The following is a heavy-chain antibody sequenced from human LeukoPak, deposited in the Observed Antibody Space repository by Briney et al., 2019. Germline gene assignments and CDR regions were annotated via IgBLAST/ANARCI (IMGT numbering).Heavy chain of an antibody. CDR3: ASGIEVGPIYFDY. CDR2: IYSGGNT. Sequence: HSGGSLRLSCAASGFTVSSKYMSWVRQAPGKGLEWVSVIYSGGNTYYADSVKGRFTISRDNSKNTVNPQMNSLRAEDTAVYYCASGIEVGPIYFDYWGQGTLVTVSS. J-gene: IGHJ4*02. D-gene: IGHD6-19*01. V-gene: IGHV3-66*01. CDR1: GFTVSSKY.